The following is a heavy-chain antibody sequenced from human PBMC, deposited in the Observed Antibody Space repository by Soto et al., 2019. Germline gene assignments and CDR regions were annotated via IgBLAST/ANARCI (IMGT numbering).Heavy chain of an antibody. V-gene: IGHV3-23*01. Sequence: EVQLLESGGGLEKSGGSVRLSCAASGFSFGGYAMAWVRQAPGKGLEWVSSISGSGATTYYADSVRARFTISRDNSANTVFLQMNGLRAEDTAVYYCAKAQSGYTRLVFDSWGQGTLVSVSS. D-gene: IGHD5-18*01. J-gene: IGHJ4*02. CDR1: GFSFGGYA. CDR3: AKAQSGYTRLVFDS. CDR2: ISGSGATT.